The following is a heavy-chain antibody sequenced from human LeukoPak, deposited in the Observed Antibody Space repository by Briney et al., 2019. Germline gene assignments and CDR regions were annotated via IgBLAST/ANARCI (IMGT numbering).Heavy chain of an antibody. J-gene: IGHJ3*02. CDR1: GGSFSGYY. D-gene: IGHD5-24*01. Sequence: PSETLSLTWAVYGGSFSGYYWSWIRQPPGKGLEWIGQINHSGSTNYNPSLKSRVTISVDTSKNQFSLKLSSVTAEDTAVYYCARGGRREMVTMRIKRHDAFDIWGQGTMVTVSS. CDR3: ARGGRREMVTMRIKRHDAFDI. CDR2: INHSGST. V-gene: IGHV4-34*01.